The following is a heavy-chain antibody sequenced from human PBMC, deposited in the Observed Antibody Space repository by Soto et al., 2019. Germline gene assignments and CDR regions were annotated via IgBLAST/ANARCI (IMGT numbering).Heavy chain of an antibody. CDR2: ISAYNGNT. J-gene: IGHJ5*02. V-gene: IGHV1-18*01. CDR3: ARPRYCCGGSCYNGFDP. D-gene: IGHD2-15*01. Sequence: QVQLVQSGAEVKKPGASVKVSCKASGYTFTSYGISWVRQAPGQGLEWMGWISAYNGNTNYAQKLQGRVTMTTDTSTSTAYRELRSLRSDDTAVYYCARPRYCCGGSCYNGFDPWGQGTLDTVSS. CDR1: GYTFTSYG.